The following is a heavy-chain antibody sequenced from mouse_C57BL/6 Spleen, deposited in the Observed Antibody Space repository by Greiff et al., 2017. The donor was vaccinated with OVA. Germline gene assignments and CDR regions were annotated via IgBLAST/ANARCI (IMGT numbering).Heavy chain of an antibody. D-gene: IGHD1-1*02. CDR2: ISNGGGST. CDR1: GFTFSDYY. CDR3: ARGGYYGSLDY. Sequence: EVQGVESGGGLVQPGGSLKLSCAASGFTFSDYYMYWVRQTPEKRLEWVAYISNGGGSTYYPDTVKGRFTISRDNAKNTLYLQMSRLKSEDTAMYYCARGGYYGSLDYWGQGTTLTVSS. V-gene: IGHV5-12*01. J-gene: IGHJ2*01.